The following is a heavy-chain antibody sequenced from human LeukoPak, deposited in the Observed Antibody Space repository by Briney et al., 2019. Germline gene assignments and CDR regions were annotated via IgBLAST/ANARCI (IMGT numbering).Heavy chain of an antibody. V-gene: IGHV3-74*01. Sequence: GGSLRLSCTASRFTFSEYWMHWVRQAPGKGLVWVSRINSDGSSTSYVDSVKGRFTISRDNAKNTLSLQMNSLRAKDTAVYYCARGRVRNDLDVWGKGTTVTVSS. CDR1: RFTFSEYW. CDR2: INSDGSST. CDR3: ARGRVRNDLDV. J-gene: IGHJ6*04. D-gene: IGHD1-14*01.